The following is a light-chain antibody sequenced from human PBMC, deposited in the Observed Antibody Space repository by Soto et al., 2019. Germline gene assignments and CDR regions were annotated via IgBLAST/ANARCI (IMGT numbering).Light chain of an antibody. CDR3: QQRSNWPPSIT. V-gene: IGKV3-11*01. CDR1: QSVSSSY. J-gene: IGKJ5*01. Sequence: ETVLTQSPGTLSLSPGERSTLSCRASQSVSSSYLAWYQQKPGQAPRLLIYDASTRATGIPARFSGSGSGTDFTLTIGSLEPEDFAVYYCQQRSNWPPSITFGQGTRLEIK. CDR2: DAS.